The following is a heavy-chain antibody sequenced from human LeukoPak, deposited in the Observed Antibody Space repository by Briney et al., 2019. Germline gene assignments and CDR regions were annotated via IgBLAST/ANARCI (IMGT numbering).Heavy chain of an antibody. V-gene: IGHV1-2*02. CDR2: INPNSGGT. CDR3: ARDSGYDILTYYFDY. CDR1: GYTFTGYY. J-gene: IGHJ4*02. Sequence: ASVKVSCKASGYTFTGYYMHWVRQAPGQGLEWMGWINPNSGGTNYAQKFQGRVTMTRDTSISPAYMELSRLRSDDTAVYYCARDSGYDILTYYFDYWGQGTLVTVSS. D-gene: IGHD3-9*01.